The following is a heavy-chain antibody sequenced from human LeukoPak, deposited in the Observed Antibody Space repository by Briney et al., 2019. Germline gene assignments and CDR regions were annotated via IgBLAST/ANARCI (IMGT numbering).Heavy chain of an antibody. Sequence: AASVTVSYKASGGTFNSYAISWVRQAPGQGLEWMGGIIPIFGTANYAQKFQGRVTITADESTSTAYMELSSLRSEDTAVYYCARPRDGYNPSYYFGYWGQGTLVTVSS. J-gene: IGHJ4*02. D-gene: IGHD5-24*01. CDR2: IIPIFGTA. V-gene: IGHV1-69*13. CDR1: GGTFNSYA. CDR3: ARPRDGYNPSYYFGY.